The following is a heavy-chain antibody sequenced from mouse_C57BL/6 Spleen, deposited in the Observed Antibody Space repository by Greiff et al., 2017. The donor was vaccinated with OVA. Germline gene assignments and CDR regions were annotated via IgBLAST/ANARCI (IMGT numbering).Heavy chain of an antibody. D-gene: IGHD2-4*01. J-gene: IGHJ4*01. CDR3: ARRDDYDLGYAMDY. CDR1: GYTFTSYW. V-gene: IGHV1-69*01. Sequence: QVQLQQPGAELVMPGASVKLSCKASGYTFTSYWMHWVRQRPGQGLEWIGEIDPSDSYTNSNQKFKGKSPLTVDKSSSTAYMQLSRLTSEDSAVYYCARRDDYDLGYAMDYWGQGTSVTVSS. CDR2: IDPSDSYT.